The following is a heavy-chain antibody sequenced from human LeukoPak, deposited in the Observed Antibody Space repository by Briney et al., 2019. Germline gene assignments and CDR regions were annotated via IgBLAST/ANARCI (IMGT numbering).Heavy chain of an antibody. V-gene: IGHV3-9*01. CDR2: ISWNSGSI. D-gene: IGHD2-2*02. Sequence: GGSLRLSCAASGFTFDDYAMHWVRQAPGKGLEWVSGISWNSGSIGYADSAKGRFTISRDNAKNSLYLQMNSLRAEDTALYYCAKVMTPATAIRGAFDYWGQGTLVTVSS. CDR3: AKVMTPATAIRGAFDY. J-gene: IGHJ4*02. CDR1: GFTFDDYA.